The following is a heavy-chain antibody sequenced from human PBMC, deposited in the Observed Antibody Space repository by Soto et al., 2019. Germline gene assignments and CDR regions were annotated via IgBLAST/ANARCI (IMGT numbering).Heavy chain of an antibody. CDR1: GFTFSSYD. Sequence: QVQLVESGGGVVQPGRSLRLSCAASGFTFSSYDMHWVRQAPGKGLEWVGIIWYDGSIKYYADSVKGRFTISRDNSKNTLYLEVNSLRADDTAVYYCARSFRQWLVDSWCQGALVTVSS. CDR3: ARSFRQWLVDS. CDR2: IWYDGSIK. V-gene: IGHV3-33*01. D-gene: IGHD6-19*01. J-gene: IGHJ4*02.